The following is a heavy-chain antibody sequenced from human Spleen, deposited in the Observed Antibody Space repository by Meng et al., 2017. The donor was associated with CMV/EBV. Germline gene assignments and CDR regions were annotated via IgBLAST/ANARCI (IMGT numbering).Heavy chain of an antibody. J-gene: IGHJ5*02. CDR3: AIEGGYCSSTSCPGDS. Sequence: GESLKISCAASAFTFSSYAMSWVRQAPGKGLEWVSTISGSDYTTYYADSVKGRFTISRDNAKNSLYLQMNSLRAEDTAVYYCAIEGGYCSSTSCPGDSWGQGTLVTVSS. V-gene: IGHV3-23*01. CDR1: AFTFSSYA. D-gene: IGHD2-2*01. CDR2: ISGSDYTT.